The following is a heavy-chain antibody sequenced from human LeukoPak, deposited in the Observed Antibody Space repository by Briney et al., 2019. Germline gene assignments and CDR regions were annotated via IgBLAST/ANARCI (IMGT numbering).Heavy chain of an antibody. J-gene: IGHJ4*02. Sequence: SLRLSCAASGFTFDDYAMNWVRQAPGKGLEWVSGISWNSGSIGYADSVKGRFTISRDNAKNSLYLQMNSLRAEDTALYYCAKSQQLATLFDYWGQGTLVTVSS. D-gene: IGHD6-13*01. CDR3: AKSQQLATLFDY. V-gene: IGHV3-9*01. CDR2: ISWNSGSI. CDR1: GFTFDDYA.